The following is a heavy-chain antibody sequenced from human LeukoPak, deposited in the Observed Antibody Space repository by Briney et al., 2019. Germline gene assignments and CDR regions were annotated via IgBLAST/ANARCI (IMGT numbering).Heavy chain of an antibody. CDR2: ISSNGGST. J-gene: IGHJ5*02. V-gene: IGHV3-64*01. CDR1: GFTFSSYA. Sequence: PGGSLRLSCAASGFTFSSYAMHWVRQAPGQGLEYVSGISSNGGSTYYANSVKGRFTISRDNSKNTLYLQMGSLRAEDTAVYYCARVWAAAGPWLFFDPWGQGTLVTVSS. CDR3: ARVWAAAGPWLFFDP. D-gene: IGHD6-13*01.